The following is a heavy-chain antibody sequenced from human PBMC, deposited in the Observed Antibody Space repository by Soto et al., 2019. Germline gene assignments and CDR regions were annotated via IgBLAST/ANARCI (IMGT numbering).Heavy chain of an antibody. Sequence: QVQLQQLGAGLLKPSETLSLTCAVYGGSFSANYWKWIRQPPGKGLEWIGEINHSGSTNYNPSLKSRVTRSIDTSKHHFSLKLSSVTAADTAVYFCARDFAYFGMDVWGQGTTVTVSS. CDR2: INHSGST. CDR1: GGSFSANY. CDR3: ARDFAYFGMDV. V-gene: IGHV4-34*01. J-gene: IGHJ6*02.